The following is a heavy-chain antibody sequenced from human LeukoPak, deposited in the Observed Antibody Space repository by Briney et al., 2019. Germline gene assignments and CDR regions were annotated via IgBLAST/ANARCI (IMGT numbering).Heavy chain of an antibody. D-gene: IGHD5-24*01. CDR3: VGDGRDGYNIYFHH. Sequence: GGSLRLSCSASGFTVSSYAMHWVRQAPGKGLEYVSVISGNGGSTSYADSVKGRFTTSRDNSKNTVYLQMSSLRAGDTAIYYCVGDGRDGYNIYFHHWGQGTLVTVSS. CDR2: ISGNGGST. CDR1: GFTVSSYA. J-gene: IGHJ1*01. V-gene: IGHV3-64D*06.